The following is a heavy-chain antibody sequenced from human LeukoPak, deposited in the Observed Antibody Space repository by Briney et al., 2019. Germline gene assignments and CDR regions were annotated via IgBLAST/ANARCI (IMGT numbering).Heavy chain of an antibody. D-gene: IGHD3-22*01. V-gene: IGHV4-39*01. CDR2: LYYSGST. Sequence: SETLSLTCTVSGGSISSSSYYWAWIRQPPGKGLQLIGSLYYSGSTYYNPSLKSRVTLSVDTSKNQFSLRLSSVTAADTAVYYCARTYYDGSLPRYFDLWGRGTLVTVS. CDR3: ARTYYDGSLPRYFDL. J-gene: IGHJ2*01. CDR1: GGSISSSSYY.